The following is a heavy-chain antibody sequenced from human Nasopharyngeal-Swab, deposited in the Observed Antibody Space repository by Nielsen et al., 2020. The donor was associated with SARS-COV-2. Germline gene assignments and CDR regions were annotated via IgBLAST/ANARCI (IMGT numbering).Heavy chain of an antibody. D-gene: IGHD2-21*02. CDR1: GYTLTELS. J-gene: IGHJ4*02. CDR3: ATFRAYCGGDCFRFDY. V-gene: IGHV1-24*01. CDR2: FDPEDGET. Sequence: ASVKVSCKVSGYTLTELSMHWVRQAPGKGLEWMGGFDPEDGETIYAQKFQGRVTMTEDTSTDTAYMELSSLRSEDTAVYYCATFRAYCGGDCFRFDYWGQGTLVTVSS.